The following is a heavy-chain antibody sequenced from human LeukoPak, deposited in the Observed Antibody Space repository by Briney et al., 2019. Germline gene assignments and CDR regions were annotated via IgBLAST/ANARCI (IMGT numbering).Heavy chain of an antibody. Sequence: SETLSLTCTVSGDSISSTGYYWGWIRQPRGKGLEWIASMYHSGSTYYNPSLKSRVTISVDTSKNQLSLKLSSVTAADTSIYYCARHEHSASFDGLSWFDPWGQGTLVTVSS. CDR1: GDSISSTGYY. D-gene: IGHD4-11*01. CDR3: ARHEHSASFDGLSWFDP. J-gene: IGHJ5*02. V-gene: IGHV4-39*01. CDR2: MYHSGST.